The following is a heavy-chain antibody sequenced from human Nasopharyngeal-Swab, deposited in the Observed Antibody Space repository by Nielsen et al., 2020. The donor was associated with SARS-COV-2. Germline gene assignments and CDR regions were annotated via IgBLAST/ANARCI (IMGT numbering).Heavy chain of an antibody. Sequence: GESLKISCAASGFTFSSYWMSWVRQAPGKGLEWVSVISGSDYSTHYADSVKGRFTISRDNSKNTVSLQMNSLRAEDTAIYYCAKDRDSGDDSDDYYHYYGMDVWGQGTTVTVSS. V-gene: IGHV3-23*01. D-gene: IGHD5-12*01. CDR2: ISGSDYST. CDR1: GFTFSSYW. CDR3: AKDRDSGDDSDDYYHYYGMDV. J-gene: IGHJ6*02.